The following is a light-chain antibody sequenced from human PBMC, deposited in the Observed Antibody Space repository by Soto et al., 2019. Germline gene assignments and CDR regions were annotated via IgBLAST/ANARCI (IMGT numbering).Light chain of an antibody. CDR3: QQYGSSLSIT. CDR2: GAS. Sequence: MTQSPATLSVSPGERPTLSGRSSQTVSSYLAWYQPKPGQAPRLLIYGASSRATGIPHRFSGSGSGTDFTLTISRLEPEDFAVYYCQQYGSSLSITVGRGTRLEIK. J-gene: IGKJ5*01. V-gene: IGKV3-20*01. CDR1: QTVSSY.